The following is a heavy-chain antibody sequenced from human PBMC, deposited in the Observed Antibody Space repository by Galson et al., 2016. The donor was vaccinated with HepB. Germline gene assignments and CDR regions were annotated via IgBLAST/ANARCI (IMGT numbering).Heavy chain of an antibody. V-gene: IGHV4-61*01. Sequence: ETLSLTCAVSGGSVSSGNYYWTWIRQPPGKGLEWIAYIHYSGSTIYNPSLQSRVTIPADQSKNQPSLNLTSVAAADTAVYYCAKSTGLPAAPFDPWGQGTLVTVSS. J-gene: IGHJ5*02. CDR1: GGSVSSGNYY. D-gene: IGHD2-2*01. CDR3: AKSTGLPAAPFDP. CDR2: IHYSGST.